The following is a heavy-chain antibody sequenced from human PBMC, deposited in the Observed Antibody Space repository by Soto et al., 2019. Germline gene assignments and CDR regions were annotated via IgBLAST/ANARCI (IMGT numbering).Heavy chain of an antibody. J-gene: IGHJ4*02. CDR3: AKDRDGYNSYFDY. Sequence: GRSLRLSCAASGFTFSSYGMHWVRQAPGKGLEWVAVISYDGSNKYYADSVKGRFTISRDNSKNTLYLQMNSLRAEDTAVYYCAKDRDGYNSYFDYWGQGTLVTVSS. CDR1: GFTFSSYG. CDR2: ISYDGSNK. D-gene: IGHD5-12*01. V-gene: IGHV3-30*18.